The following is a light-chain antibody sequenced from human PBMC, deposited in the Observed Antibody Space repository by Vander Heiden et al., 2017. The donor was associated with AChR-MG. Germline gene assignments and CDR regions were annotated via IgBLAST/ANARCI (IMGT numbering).Light chain of an antibody. V-gene: IGKV3-15*01. Sequence: EIVMTQSPATLSVSPGERATLSCRASQSVSSNLAWYQQKPGQAPRLLIYGASTRATGIPARSSGSGSGTEFTLTISSLQSEDFAVYYCQQDNNWPYTFGQGTKLEIK. J-gene: IGKJ2*01. CDR3: QQDNNWPYT. CDR1: QSVSSN. CDR2: GAS.